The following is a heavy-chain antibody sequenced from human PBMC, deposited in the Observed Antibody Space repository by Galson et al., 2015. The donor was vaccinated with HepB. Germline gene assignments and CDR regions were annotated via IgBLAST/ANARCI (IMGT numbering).Heavy chain of an antibody. CDR2: ISYDGSNK. Sequence: SLRLSCAASGFTFSRYAMHWVRQAPGKGLEWVAVISYDGSNKYYADSVKGRFTISRDNSKNTLYLQMNSLRAEDTAVYYCARVCRALSGSYSLFIWCYWGQGTLVTVSS. V-gene: IGHV3-30-3*01. CDR3: ARVCRALSGSYSLFIWCY. CDR1: GFTFSRYA. D-gene: IGHD1-26*01. J-gene: IGHJ4*02.